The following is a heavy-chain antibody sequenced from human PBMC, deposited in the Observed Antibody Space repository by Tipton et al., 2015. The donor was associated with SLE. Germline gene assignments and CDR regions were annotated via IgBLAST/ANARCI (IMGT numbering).Heavy chain of an antibody. J-gene: IGHJ4*02. CDR2: IKQDGSEK. V-gene: IGHV3-7*01. CDR3: ASSYCSGGSCLAGDDFDY. Sequence: GSLRLSCAASGSTFSSYWMSWVRQAPGKGLEWVANIKQDGSEKYYVDSVKGRLTISRDNAKNSLYLQMNSLRAEDTAVYYCASSYCSGGSCLAGDDFDYWGQGTLVTVSS. D-gene: IGHD2-15*01. CDR1: GSTFSSYW.